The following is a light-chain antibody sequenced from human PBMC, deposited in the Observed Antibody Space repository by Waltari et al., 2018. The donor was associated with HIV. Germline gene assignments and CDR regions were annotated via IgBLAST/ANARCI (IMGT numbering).Light chain of an antibody. Sequence: EIVLTQSPGTLSLSPGERATLSCRASQSVSTYLAWYQQKPGQAPRLLIYDASNRASGIPARFSGSGSGTDFTLTISSLEPEDFAVYYCQHRSDWPPYTFGQGTKLEIK. CDR2: DAS. V-gene: IGKV3-11*01. CDR3: QHRSDWPPYT. CDR1: QSVSTY. J-gene: IGKJ2*01.